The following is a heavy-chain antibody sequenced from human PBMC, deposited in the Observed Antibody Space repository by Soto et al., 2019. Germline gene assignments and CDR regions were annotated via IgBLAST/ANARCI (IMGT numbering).Heavy chain of an antibody. J-gene: IGHJ4*02. D-gene: IGHD2-21*01. CDR3: AKTGPSSVVLLPDFDY. CDR2: ISGSGGST. Sequence: GGSLRLSCAASGFTFSSYAMSWVRQAPGKGLEWVSAISGSGGSTYYADSVKGRFTISRDNSKNTLYLQMNSLRAEDTAVYYCAKTGPSSVVLLPDFDYWGQGTLVTVSS. CDR1: GFTFSSYA. V-gene: IGHV3-23*01.